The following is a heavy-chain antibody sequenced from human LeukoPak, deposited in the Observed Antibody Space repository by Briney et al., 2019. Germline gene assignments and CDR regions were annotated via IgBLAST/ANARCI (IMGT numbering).Heavy chain of an antibody. Sequence: PGGSLRLSCAASGFTFSSYAMSWVRQAPGKGLEWVAVISYDGSNKNYADSVKGRFTISRDNSKNTLYLQMNSLRAEDTAVYYCARGFTSAHDAFDIWGQGTMVTVSS. J-gene: IGHJ3*02. V-gene: IGHV3-30*14. CDR1: GFTFSSYA. CDR3: ARGFTSAHDAFDI. CDR2: ISYDGSNK.